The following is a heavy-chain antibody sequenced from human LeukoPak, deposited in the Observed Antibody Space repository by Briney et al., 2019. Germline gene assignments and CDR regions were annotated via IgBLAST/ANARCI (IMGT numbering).Heavy chain of an antibody. CDR3: ARGRRPIVVVTAISNWFDP. CDR1: GGSFSGYY. CDR2: INHSGST. D-gene: IGHD2-21*02. V-gene: IGHV4-34*01. J-gene: IGHJ5*02. Sequence: SETLSLTCAVYGGSFSGYYWSWIRQPPGNGLEWIGEINHSGSTNYNPSLKSRVTISVDTSKNQFSLKLSSVTAADTAVYYCARGRRPIVVVTAISNWFDPWGQGTLVTVSS.